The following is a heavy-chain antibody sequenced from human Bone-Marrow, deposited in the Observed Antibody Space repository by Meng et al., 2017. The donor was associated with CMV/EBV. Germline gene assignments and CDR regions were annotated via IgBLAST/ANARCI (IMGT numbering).Heavy chain of an antibody. CDR1: GDSVSSISAA. Sequence: CAISGDSVSSISAAWNWIRQSPSRGLEWLGRTYYRSKWYNDYAVSVKSRITLNPDTTMNRFSLQLNSLTPVGTSVYYCAREGYDFSFYWGQGSLVTVSS. V-gene: IGHV6-1*01. CDR3: AREGYDFSFY. CDR2: TYYRSKWYN. J-gene: IGHJ4*02. D-gene: IGHD5-12*01.